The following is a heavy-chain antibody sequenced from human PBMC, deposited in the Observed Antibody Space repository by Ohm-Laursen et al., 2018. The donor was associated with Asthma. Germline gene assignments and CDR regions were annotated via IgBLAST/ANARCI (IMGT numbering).Heavy chain of an antibody. V-gene: IGHV4-31*03. CDR1: GRPITSGAYY. J-gene: IGHJ4*02. Sequence: TLSLTCTVSGRPITSGAYYWTWIRQHPGKGLEYVGCIYHTGKTYYNPSLRSRVSISVDTSKNQFSLKLSSVTAADTAVYYCARIMGQRVYGGNSPALFDYWGQGTLVTVSS. D-gene: IGHD4-23*01. CDR2: IYHTGKT. CDR3: ARIMGQRVYGGNSPALFDY.